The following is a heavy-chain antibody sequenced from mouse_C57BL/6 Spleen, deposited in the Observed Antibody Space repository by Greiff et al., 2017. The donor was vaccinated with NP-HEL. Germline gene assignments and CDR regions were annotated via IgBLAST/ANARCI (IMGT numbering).Heavy chain of an antibody. CDR2: IWGDGGT. Sequence: VKVVESGPGLVAPSQSLSITCTVSGFSLTSYGVSWVRQPPGKGLEWLGVIWGDGGTNYHSALISRLSISKDNSKSQVFLKLTSLQTDDTATYYCAKDGYDPYWYFDVWGTGTTVTVSS. V-gene: IGHV2-3*01. J-gene: IGHJ1*03. D-gene: IGHD1-2*01. CDR3: AKDGYDPYWYFDV. CDR1: GFSLTSYG.